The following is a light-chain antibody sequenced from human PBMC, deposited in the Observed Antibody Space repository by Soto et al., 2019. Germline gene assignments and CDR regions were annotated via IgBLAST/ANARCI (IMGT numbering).Light chain of an antibody. CDR3: QQYGTSPRT. V-gene: IGKV3-20*01. J-gene: IGKJ1*01. CDR2: GAS. Sequence: EIVLTQSPGTLSLSPGERATLSCRASQSITSNHLAWYQQKPGQAPRLLIYGASSRATAIPDRFSGSGSGTDFTLTISRLDPEDFAMYYCQQYGTSPRTFGQRTKVEIK. CDR1: QSITSNH.